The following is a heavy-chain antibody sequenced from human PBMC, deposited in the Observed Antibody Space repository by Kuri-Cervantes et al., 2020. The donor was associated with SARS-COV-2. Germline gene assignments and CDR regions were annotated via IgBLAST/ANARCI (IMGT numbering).Heavy chain of an antibody. V-gene: IGHV1-2*02. D-gene: IGHD3-3*01. CDR3: ARGYTIFGVVGYFDL. CDR2: INPNSGGT. CDR1: GYIFDAYN. Sequence: ASVKVSCKASGYIFDAYNIHWVRQAPGQGPEWMGWINPNSGGTKYARSFQGRVTMTRDTSTSTGYMELRSLRSDDTAVYYCARGYTIFGVVGYFDLWGRGTLVTVSS. J-gene: IGHJ2*01.